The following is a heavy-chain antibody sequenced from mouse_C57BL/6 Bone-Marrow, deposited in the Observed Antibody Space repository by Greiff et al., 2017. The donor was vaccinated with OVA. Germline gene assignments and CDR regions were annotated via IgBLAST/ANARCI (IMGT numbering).Heavy chain of an antibody. Sequence: EVQLQQSGAELVRPGASVKLSCTASGFNIKDDYMHWVKQRPEQGLEWIGWIDPENGDTEYASKFQGKATITADTSSNTAYLQLSSLTSEDTAVYYCTTPIKVPAGFAYWGQGTLVTVSA. CDR3: TTPIKVPAGFAY. V-gene: IGHV14-4*01. D-gene: IGHD1-3*01. CDR2: IDPENGDT. J-gene: IGHJ3*01. CDR1: GFNIKDDY.